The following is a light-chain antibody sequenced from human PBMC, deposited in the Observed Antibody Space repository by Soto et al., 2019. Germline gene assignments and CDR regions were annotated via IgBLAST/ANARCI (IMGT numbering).Light chain of an antibody. V-gene: IGLV1-44*01. J-gene: IGLJ2*01. CDR2: SNN. CDR1: SSNIGSNT. Sequence: QSVLTQPPSASGTPGQRVTISCSGSSSNIGSNTVNWYQQLPGTAPKLLISSNNQRPSGVPDRFSGSKSGTSASLAISGLQSEDEADYYCAAWDDSLNGLVFGGGTTVTVL. CDR3: AAWDDSLNGLV.